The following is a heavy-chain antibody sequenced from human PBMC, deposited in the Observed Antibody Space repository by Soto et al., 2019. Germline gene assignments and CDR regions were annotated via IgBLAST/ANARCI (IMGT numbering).Heavy chain of an antibody. D-gene: IGHD6-19*01. J-gene: IGHJ4*02. Sequence: QVQLVESGGGVVQPGRSLRLSCAASGFTFSSYAMHWVRQAPGKGLEWVAVISYDGSNKYYADSVKGRFTISRDNSKNTLYLQMNSLRAEDTAVYYCARDADTNTRAVAGTGVDYWGQGTLVTVSS. V-gene: IGHV3-30-3*01. CDR2: ISYDGSNK. CDR1: GFTFSSYA. CDR3: ARDADTNTRAVAGTGVDY.